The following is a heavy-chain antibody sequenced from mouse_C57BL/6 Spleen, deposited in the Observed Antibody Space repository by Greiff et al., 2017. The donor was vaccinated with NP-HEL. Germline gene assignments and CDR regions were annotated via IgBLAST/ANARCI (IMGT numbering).Heavy chain of an antibody. CDR1: GYSITSGYY. D-gene: IGHD3-2*02. J-gene: IGHJ3*01. CDR2: ISYDGSN. CDR3: ARDSSGFAY. Sequence: EVKLVESGPGLVKPSQSLSLTCSVTGYSITSGYYWNWIRQFPGNKLEWMGYISYDGSNNSNPSLKNRISITRDTSKNQFFLKLNSVTTEDTATYYCARDSSGFAYWGQGTLVTVSA. V-gene: IGHV3-6*01.